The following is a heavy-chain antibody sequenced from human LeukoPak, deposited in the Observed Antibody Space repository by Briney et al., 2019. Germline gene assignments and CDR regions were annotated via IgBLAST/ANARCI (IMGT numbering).Heavy chain of an antibody. Sequence: PSETLSLTCTVSGGSISSYYWSWIRQPAGKGLEWIGRIYTSGSTNYNPSLKSRVTMSVDTSKNQFSLELSSVTAADTAVYYCARALPRLYYYDSSGENWFDPWGQGTLVTVSS. D-gene: IGHD3-22*01. CDR2: IYTSGST. CDR1: GGSISSYY. V-gene: IGHV4-4*07. CDR3: ARALPRLYYYDSSGENWFDP. J-gene: IGHJ5*02.